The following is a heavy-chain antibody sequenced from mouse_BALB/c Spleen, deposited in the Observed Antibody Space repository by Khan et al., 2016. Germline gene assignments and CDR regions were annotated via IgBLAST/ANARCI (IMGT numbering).Heavy chain of an antibody. Sequence: EVQLQESGPGLVKPSQSLSLTCTVTGYSITSGYGWNWIRQFPGNKLEWMGYISYSGSTNYNPSLKSRISITRDTSTNQFFLQLNSGTTEDTATYYCARTASIKYWGQGTTLTVSS. CDR2: ISYSGST. CDR3: ARTASIKY. D-gene: IGHD1-2*01. J-gene: IGHJ2*01. V-gene: IGHV3-2*02. CDR1: GYSITSGYG.